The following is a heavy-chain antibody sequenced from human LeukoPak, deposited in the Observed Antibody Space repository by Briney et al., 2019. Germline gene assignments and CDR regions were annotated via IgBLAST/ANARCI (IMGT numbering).Heavy chain of an antibody. D-gene: IGHD6-13*01. CDR1: GFTFSSYG. Sequence: GGSLRLSCAASGFTFSSYGIHWVRRAPGKGLEWVAVVSSDGSNKYYADSVKGRFTISRDTSKNMVHLQMNSLGAEDTAVYYCARGYSSSWLGYSDYWGQGTLVTVSS. CDR3: ARGYSSSWLGYSDY. V-gene: IGHV3-30*03. J-gene: IGHJ4*02. CDR2: VSSDGSNK.